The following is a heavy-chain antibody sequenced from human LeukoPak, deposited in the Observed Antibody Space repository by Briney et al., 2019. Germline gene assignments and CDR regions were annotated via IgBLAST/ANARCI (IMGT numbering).Heavy chain of an antibody. CDR3: AADQPRYPDAFDI. V-gene: IGHV1-58*02. CDR1: GFTTTTST. CDR2: IVVGSGDT. Sequence: SVKVSCKASGFTTTTSTMQWVRQARGQRLEWIGWIVVGSGDTNYAEKFQERVTITRDMSTSTVYMELSSLRSDDTAVYYCAADQPRYPDAFDIWGQGTMVTVSS. J-gene: IGHJ3*02. D-gene: IGHD1-1*01.